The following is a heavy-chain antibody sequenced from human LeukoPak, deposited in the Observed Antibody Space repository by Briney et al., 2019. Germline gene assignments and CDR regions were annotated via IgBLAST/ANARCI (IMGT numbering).Heavy chain of an antibody. V-gene: IGHV4-34*01. CDR1: GGSFSPYY. D-gene: IGHD2-21*02. Sequence: SETLSLTCAVYGGSFSPYYWGWIRQPPGKGLQWIGEINHSGSTNYNPSLKSRVTISVDTSKNQFSLRLSSVTAADTAVYYCARGGFYCGGDCYVDYWGQGTLVTVSS. CDR2: INHSGST. J-gene: IGHJ4*02. CDR3: ARGGFYCGGDCYVDY.